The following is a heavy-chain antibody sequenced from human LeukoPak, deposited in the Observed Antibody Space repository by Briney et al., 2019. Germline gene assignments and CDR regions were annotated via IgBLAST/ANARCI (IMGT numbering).Heavy chain of an antibody. CDR3: ARTTEGGYTYDYFYYYYMDV. J-gene: IGHJ6*03. V-gene: IGHV4-61*01. CDR2: IYYSGST. CDR1: GYSINNGYY. D-gene: IGHD5-18*01. Sequence: SETLSLTCTVSGYSINNGYYWGWIRQPPGKGLEWIGYIYYSGSTNYNPSLKSRVTISVDTSKNQFSLKLNSVTAADTPVYFCARTTEGGYTYDYFYYYYMDVWGKGTTVTISS.